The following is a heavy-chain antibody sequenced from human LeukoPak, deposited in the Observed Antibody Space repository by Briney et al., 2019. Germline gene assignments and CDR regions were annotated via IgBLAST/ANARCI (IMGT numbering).Heavy chain of an antibody. CDR1: GGSFSGYY. CDR3: ARGRMGSGGFDY. CDR2: INHSGST. J-gene: IGHJ4*02. Sequence: SETLSLTCAVYGGSFSGYYWSWIRQPPGKGLEWIGEINHSGSTNYNPSLKSRVTISVDTSKNQLSLKLSSVTAADTAVYYCARGRMGSGGFDYWGQGTLVTVSS. V-gene: IGHV4-34*01. D-gene: IGHD3-10*01.